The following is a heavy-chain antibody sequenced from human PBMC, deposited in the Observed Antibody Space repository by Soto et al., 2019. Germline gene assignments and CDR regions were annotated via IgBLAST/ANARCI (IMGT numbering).Heavy chain of an antibody. D-gene: IGHD6-19*01. J-gene: IGHJ4*02. CDR2: FYYSGST. V-gene: IGHV4-59*01. CDR1: GGSISSYY. Sequence: QVQLQESGPGLVKPSETLSLTCTVSGGSISSYYWSWIRQPPGKGLEWIGYFYYSGSTNYNPSLKGRDTMSVDTSKNQFSLKLSSVTAADTAVYYCARGGWKLFDYWGQGTLVTVSS. CDR3: ARGGWKLFDY.